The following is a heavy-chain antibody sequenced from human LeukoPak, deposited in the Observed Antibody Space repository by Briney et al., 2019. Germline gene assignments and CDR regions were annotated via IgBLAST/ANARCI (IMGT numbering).Heavy chain of an antibody. D-gene: IGHD6-19*01. J-gene: IGHJ4*02. Sequence: ASVKVSCKASGGTFSSYTISWVRQAPGQGLEWMGWINPNSGGTNYAQKFQGRVTMTRDTSISTAYMELSRLRSDDTAVYYCARDRGAEQWLEWGLDYWGQGTLVTVSS. CDR2: INPNSGGT. CDR1: GGTFSSYT. V-gene: IGHV1-2*02. CDR3: ARDRGAEQWLEWGLDY.